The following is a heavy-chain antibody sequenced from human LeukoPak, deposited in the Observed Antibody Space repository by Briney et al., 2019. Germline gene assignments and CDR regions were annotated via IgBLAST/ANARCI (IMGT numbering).Heavy chain of an antibody. CDR1: GFTFSNYA. CDR3: ARDKRHYDFWSGTASNWFDP. Sequence: ASLRPSCAASGFTFSNYAMSWVRQAPGKGLEWIGYIYYSGSTNYNPSLKSRVTISVDTSKNQFSLKLSSVTAADTAVYYCARDKRHYDFWSGTASNWFDPWGQGTLVTVSS. V-gene: IGHV4-59*01. CDR2: IYYSGST. J-gene: IGHJ5*02. D-gene: IGHD3-3*01.